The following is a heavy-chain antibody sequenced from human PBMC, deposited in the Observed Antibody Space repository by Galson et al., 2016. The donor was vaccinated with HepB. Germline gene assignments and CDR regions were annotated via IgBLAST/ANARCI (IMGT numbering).Heavy chain of an antibody. J-gene: IGHJ4*02. CDR1: GFTFDTYA. CDR2: ITWNSGDI. CDR3: VKASRDSPSAYYFDF. D-gene: IGHD3-22*01. Sequence: SLRLSCAAYGFTFDTYAMHWVRQAPGKGLEWVSGITWNSGDIGYADSAKGRFSISRDNAKNSLYLQMKSLRAEDAALYYCVKASRDSPSAYYFDFWGQGTLVTVSS. V-gene: IGHV3-9*01.